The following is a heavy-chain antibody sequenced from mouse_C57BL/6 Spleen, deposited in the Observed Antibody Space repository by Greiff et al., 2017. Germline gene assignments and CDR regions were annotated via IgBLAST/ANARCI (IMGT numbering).Heavy chain of an antibody. D-gene: IGHD1-1*01. CDR1: GYTFTDYE. J-gene: IGHJ4*01. CDR3: TRWDLADGSRETAMDY. CDR2: IDPETGGT. Sequence: VQLQQSGAELVRPGASVTLSCKASGYTFTDYEMHWVKQTPVHGLEWIGAIDPETGGTAYNQKFKGKAILTADKSSSTAYMELRSLTSEDSAVXYGTRWDLADGSRETAMDYWGQGTSVTVSS. V-gene: IGHV1-15*01.